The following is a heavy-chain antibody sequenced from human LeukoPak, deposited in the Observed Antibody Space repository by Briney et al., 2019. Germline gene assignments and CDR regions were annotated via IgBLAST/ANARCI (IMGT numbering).Heavy chain of an antibody. V-gene: IGHV1-18*01. CDR3: ARGGPPGGSGAYSDH. CDR1: GYIFTNYG. J-gene: IGHJ4*02. Sequence: RASVKVSCKASGYIFTNYGITWVRRAPGQGLEWMGWISAHNGDTNYAQKLQGRVTLTTDTSTSTVYMELKSLRSDDTAVYYCARGGPPGGSGAYSDHWGQGTLVTVSS. CDR2: ISAHNGDT. D-gene: IGHD2-15*01.